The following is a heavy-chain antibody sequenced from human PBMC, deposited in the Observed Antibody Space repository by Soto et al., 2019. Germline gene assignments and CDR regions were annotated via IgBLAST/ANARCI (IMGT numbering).Heavy chain of an antibody. D-gene: IGHD3-10*01. Sequence: SETLSLTCSVSGASINNFAYYWGWIRQPPGKGLEWIGTVYYNENTYYNPSLRSRVAISVDTAKNQFSLNPRSVTAADTAVYFCARRERYYGSPGWFDPWGQGTLVTV. CDR1: GASINNFAYY. CDR3: ARRERYYGSPGWFDP. CDR2: VYYNENT. J-gene: IGHJ5*01. V-gene: IGHV4-39*01.